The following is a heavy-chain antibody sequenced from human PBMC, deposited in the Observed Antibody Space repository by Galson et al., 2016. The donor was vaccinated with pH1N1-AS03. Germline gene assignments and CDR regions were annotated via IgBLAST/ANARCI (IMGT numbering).Heavy chain of an antibody. CDR3: TTGICCYGVDV. J-gene: IGHJ6*02. V-gene: IGHV3-15*01. CDR2: NTDDGTT. Sequence: SLRLSCAASGFTFLNAWMSWVRQAPGKGLEWAGRNTDDGTTEYAAPVKGRFTISRDDSKNTLYLQMNNLKTEDTAVYYCTTGICCYGVDVWGLGTTVTVSS. CDR1: GFTFLNAW.